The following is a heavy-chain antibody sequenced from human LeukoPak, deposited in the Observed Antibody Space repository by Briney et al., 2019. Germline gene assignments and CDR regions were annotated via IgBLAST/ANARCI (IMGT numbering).Heavy chain of an antibody. CDR3: ARVGGDRVAY. D-gene: IGHD4-17*01. Sequence: GGSLRLSCAVSGLTVSSKYMSWVRQAPGKGLEWVSVMYNNGNTHYADSVKGRFTISRDNAKNTLYLQMNSLRPEDTAVHYCARVGGDRVAYWGQGTLVTVSS. J-gene: IGHJ4*02. CDR1: GLTVSSKY. CDR2: MYNNGNT. V-gene: IGHV3-53*01.